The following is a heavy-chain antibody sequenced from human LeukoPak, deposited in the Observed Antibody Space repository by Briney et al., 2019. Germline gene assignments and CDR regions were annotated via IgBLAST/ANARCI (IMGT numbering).Heavy chain of an antibody. Sequence: ASVKVSCRISGHTLSQLSMHWVRQSLGKGLEWMGGFNPEDDNTIYAQKFQGRISMTEDTSADTAYMELSSLRSEDTAIYYCASGYCHNGECNWGDFWDQGTLVTVSS. V-gene: IGHV1-24*01. CDR2: FNPEDDNT. D-gene: IGHD2-8*01. CDR3: ASGYCHNGECNWGDF. CDR1: GHTLSQLS. J-gene: IGHJ4*02.